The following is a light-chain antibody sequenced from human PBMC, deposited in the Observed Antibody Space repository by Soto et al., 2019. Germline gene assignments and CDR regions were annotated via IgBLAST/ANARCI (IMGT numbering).Light chain of an antibody. J-gene: IGKJ4*01. CDR2: GAS. CDR3: QQYGSSPLT. V-gene: IGKV3-20*01. Sequence: EIVLTQSPGTLSLSSGERATLSCRASQSGSSSYLAWYQQKPGQAPRLLVYGASNRATGIPDRFSGSGSGKDFTLTISRLEPEDFAVYYCQQYGSSPLTFGGGTKVEIK. CDR1: QSGSSSY.